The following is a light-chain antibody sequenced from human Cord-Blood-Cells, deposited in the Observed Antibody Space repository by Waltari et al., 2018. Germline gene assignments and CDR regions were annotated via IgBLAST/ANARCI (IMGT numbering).Light chain of an antibody. J-gene: IGKJ4*01. Sequence: EIVLTQSPAPLSLSPGERATLSCRASQSVSSYLAWYQQKPGQAPRRLIYDASNRATGIPARFSGSGSETDFTLTISSLEPEDFAVYYCQQRSNWPLTFGGGTKVKIK. V-gene: IGKV3-11*01. CDR2: DAS. CDR3: QQRSNWPLT. CDR1: QSVSSY.